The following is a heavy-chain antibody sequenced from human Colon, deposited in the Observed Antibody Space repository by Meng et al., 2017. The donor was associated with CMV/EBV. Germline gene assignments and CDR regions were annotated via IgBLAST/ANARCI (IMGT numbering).Heavy chain of an antibody. V-gene: IGHV4-4*02. CDR3: AKILLGYSLSPLVGLDP. CDR2: IYHSGTT. J-gene: IGHJ5*02. D-gene: IGHD5-18*01. CDR1: GVPISSNNR. Sequence: QVPLAESSPVLLKPSWPLSLICPVSGVPISSNNRGPLGRQPPGKGLERIGEIYHSGTTNYNPSLKSRVTISVDKSKNQVSLNLSSVTAADTAVYFCAKILLGYSLSPLVGLDPWGQGTLVTVSS.